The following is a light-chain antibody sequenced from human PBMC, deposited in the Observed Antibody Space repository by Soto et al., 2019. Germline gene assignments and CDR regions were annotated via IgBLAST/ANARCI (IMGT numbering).Light chain of an antibody. Sequence: EIVLTQSPGTLSLSPGERAPLSCRASQSVSSSYLAWYQQKPGQAPRLLIYGASSRATGIPDRFSGSESGTDFTLTISRLEPEDFAVYYCQQYGYSSWTFGQGTKVDI. V-gene: IGKV3-20*01. CDR1: QSVSSSY. CDR2: GAS. J-gene: IGKJ1*01. CDR3: QQYGYSSWT.